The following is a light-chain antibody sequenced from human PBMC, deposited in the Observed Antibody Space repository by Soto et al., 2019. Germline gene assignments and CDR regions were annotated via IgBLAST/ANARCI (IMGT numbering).Light chain of an antibody. CDR1: SSDVGGYNY. Sequence: QTVLTQPASVSGSPGQSSSISCTGTSSDVGGYNYVSWYQQHPGKAPKLMIYDDSNRLSGVSNLISGSKSGNTASLTISGLQAEDEADYYCSSYTSSSTLVFGGRTKVTVL. CDR2: DDS. J-gene: IGLJ2*01. V-gene: IGLV2-14*01. CDR3: SSYTSSSTLV.